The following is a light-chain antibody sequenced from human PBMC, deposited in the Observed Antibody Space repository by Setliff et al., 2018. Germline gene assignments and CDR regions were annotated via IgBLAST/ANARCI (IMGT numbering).Light chain of an antibody. CDR3: CSYAGSYTFYV. V-gene: IGLV2-11*01. Sequence: QSVLTQPRSVSGSPGQSVTISCTGTSSDVGGYNYVSWYQQHPGKAPKLMIYVVSKRPSGVPDRFSGSKSGNTASLIISGLQAEDEADYYCCSYAGSYTFYVFGTGTKV. J-gene: IGLJ1*01. CDR2: VVS. CDR1: SSDVGGYNY.